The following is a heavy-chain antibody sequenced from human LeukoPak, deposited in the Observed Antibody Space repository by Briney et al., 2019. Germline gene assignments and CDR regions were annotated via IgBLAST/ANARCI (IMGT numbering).Heavy chain of an antibody. CDR3: ARGQYYYGSGSYYNLDY. Sequence: SETLSLTCAVYGGSFSGYYWSWIRQPPGKGLERIGEINHSGSTNYNPSLKSRVTISVDTSKNQFSLKLSSVTAADTAVYYCARGQYYYGSGSYYNLDYWGQGTLVTVSS. CDR1: GGSFSGYY. J-gene: IGHJ4*02. V-gene: IGHV4-34*01. CDR2: INHSGST. D-gene: IGHD3-10*01.